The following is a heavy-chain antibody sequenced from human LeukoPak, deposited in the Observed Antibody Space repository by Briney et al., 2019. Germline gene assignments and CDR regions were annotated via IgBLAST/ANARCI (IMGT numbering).Heavy chain of an antibody. V-gene: IGHV3-30*02. Sequence: GGSLRLSCAASGFTLSRYGMHWVRQAPGKGLEWVAFIRFDGKNKYYADSVKGRFTISRDNSKNTLYLQMNSLRTEDTAVYYCARGSQYNILTGFIVGAMDDFDYWGQGTLVTVSS. CDR1: GFTLSRYG. D-gene: IGHD3-9*01. CDR3: ARGSQYNILTGFIVGAMDDFDY. CDR2: IRFDGKNK. J-gene: IGHJ4*02.